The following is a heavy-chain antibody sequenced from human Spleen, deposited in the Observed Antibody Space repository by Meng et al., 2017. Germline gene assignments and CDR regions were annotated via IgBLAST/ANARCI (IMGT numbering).Heavy chain of an antibody. CDR2: TSRDGSNT. CDR1: GFTLSNFW. CDR3: AAAWELLPPGY. V-gene: IGHV3-74*01. Sequence: EVPVVESGGGLVQPVGSLRLSCAASGFTLSNFWMHWVRQAPGKGLVWVSRTSRDGSNTVYADSVKGRFTMSRDNAKNTLYLQMNSLSAEDTAVYYCAAAWELLPPGYWGQGTLVTVSS. J-gene: IGHJ4*02. D-gene: IGHD1-26*01.